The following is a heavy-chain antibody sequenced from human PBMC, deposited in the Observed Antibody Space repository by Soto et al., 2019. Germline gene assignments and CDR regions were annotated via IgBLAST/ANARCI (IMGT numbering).Heavy chain of an antibody. CDR2: IYWDDDK. CDR3: AHFKGAVGIDY. CDR1: GFSLSTSGVG. Sequence: QITLKESGPPLVKPTQTLTLTCTFSGFSLSTSGVGVNWIRQPPGKALEWLALIYWDDDKRYSSSLKSRLTITKDTSKNQVVLTMTNMDPVDTATYYCAHFKGAVGIDYWGQGTLVTVSS. J-gene: IGHJ4*02. V-gene: IGHV2-5*02. D-gene: IGHD6-13*01.